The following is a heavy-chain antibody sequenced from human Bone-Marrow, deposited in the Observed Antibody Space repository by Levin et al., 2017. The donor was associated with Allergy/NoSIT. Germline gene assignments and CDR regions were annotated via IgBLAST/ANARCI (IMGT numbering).Heavy chain of an antibody. J-gene: IGHJ6*03. CDR1: GFTFSNYG. Sequence: GGSLRLSCVASGFTFSNYGMHWVRQAPGKGLEWVTLTSLDGNKKYYADSIQGRFTISRDNSKNILYLQMNSLRVEDTAVYYCARGYYYMDVWGKGTTVSVSS. CDR3: ARGYYYMDV. D-gene: IGHD3-10*01. CDR2: TSLDGNKK. V-gene: IGHV3-30*03.